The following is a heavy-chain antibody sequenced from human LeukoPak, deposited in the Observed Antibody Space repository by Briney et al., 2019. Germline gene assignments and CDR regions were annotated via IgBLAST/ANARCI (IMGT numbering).Heavy chain of an antibody. CDR3: ARHEWGITNAFDI. J-gene: IGHJ3*02. CDR2: IYYSGTT. D-gene: IGHD1-14*01. Sequence: SETLSLTCTVSGGSFSSSDYYWGWIRQPPGKGLEWIGSIYYSGTTYYNPSLKSRVTISVDTSKNQFSLKLRSVTAADTAVYYCARHEWGITNAFDIWGQGTMVTVSP. V-gene: IGHV4-39*01. CDR1: GGSFSSSDYY.